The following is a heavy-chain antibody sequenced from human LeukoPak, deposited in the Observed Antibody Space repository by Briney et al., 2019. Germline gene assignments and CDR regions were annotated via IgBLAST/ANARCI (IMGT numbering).Heavy chain of an antibody. D-gene: IGHD4-17*01. CDR1: GGSISRYF. CDR2: IHASGTT. V-gene: IGHV4-4*07. J-gene: IGHJ6*02. Sequence: PSETLSLTGNVSGGSISRYFWTWIRQPAGKGLDWIGRIHASGTTNYNSSLKSRVSMSVDTSKNQFSLKLTSVTAADTAVYYCARLSMTTVTTFGYYYYGMDVWGQGTTVTVSS. CDR3: ARLSMTTVTTFGYYYYGMDV.